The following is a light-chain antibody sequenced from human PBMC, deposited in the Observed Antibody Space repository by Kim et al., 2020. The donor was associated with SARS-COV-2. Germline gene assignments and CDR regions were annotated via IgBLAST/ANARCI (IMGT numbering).Light chain of an antibody. J-gene: IGLJ2*01. CDR3: SSYTSSSPGV. Sequence: GQSSTISCTGTSRDVGGYNYVSWYQQHPGKAPKLMIYDVSNRPSGVSNRFSGSKSGNTASLTISGLQAEDEADYYCSSYTSSSPGVFGGGTQLTVL. CDR1: SRDVGGYNY. CDR2: DVS. V-gene: IGLV2-14*03.